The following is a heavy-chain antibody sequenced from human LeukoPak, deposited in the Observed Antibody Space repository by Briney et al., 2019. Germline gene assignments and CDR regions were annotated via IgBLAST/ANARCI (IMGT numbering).Heavy chain of an antibody. J-gene: IGHJ4*02. CDR1: GFTFSSYA. V-gene: IGHV3-30*14. CDR3: ARSPYYYDSSGYYLGLFDY. CDR2: ISYDGSNK. D-gene: IGHD3-22*01. Sequence: GGSLRLSCAASGFTFSSYAMHWVRQAPGKGLEWVAVISYDGSNKYYADSVKGRFTTSRDNSKNTLYLQMNSLRAEDTAVYYCARSPYYYDSSGYYLGLFDYWGQGTLVTVSS.